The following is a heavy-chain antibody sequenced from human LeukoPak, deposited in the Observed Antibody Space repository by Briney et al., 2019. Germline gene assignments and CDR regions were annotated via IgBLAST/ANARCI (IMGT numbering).Heavy chain of an antibody. J-gene: IGHJ4*02. CDR2: IRYDGSNK. CDR3: VVAGTSYFDY. CDR1: GFTFSSYG. V-gene: IGHV3-30*02. D-gene: IGHD6-19*01. Sequence: GGSLRLSCAASGFTFSSYGMHWVRQAPGKGLGWVAFIRYDGSNKYYADSVKGRFTISGDNSKNTLYLQMNSLRAEDTAVYYCVVAGTSYFDYWGQGTLVTVSS.